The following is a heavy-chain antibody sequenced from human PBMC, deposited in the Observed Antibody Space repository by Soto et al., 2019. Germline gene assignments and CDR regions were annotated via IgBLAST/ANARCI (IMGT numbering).Heavy chain of an antibody. CDR2: ISGSGGST. CDR3: AKETYYDYIWGSYRRGIGDY. Sequence: GGSLRLSCAASGFTFSSYAMSWVRQAPGKGLEWVSAISGSGGSTYYADSVKGRFTISRDNSKNTLYLQMNSLRAEDTAVYYCAKETYYDYIWGSYRRGIGDYWGQGTLVTVSS. D-gene: IGHD3-16*02. V-gene: IGHV3-23*01. CDR1: GFTFSSYA. J-gene: IGHJ4*02.